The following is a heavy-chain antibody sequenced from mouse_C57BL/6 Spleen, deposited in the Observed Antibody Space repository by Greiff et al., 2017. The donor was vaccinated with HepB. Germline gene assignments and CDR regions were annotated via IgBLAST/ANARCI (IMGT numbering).Heavy chain of an antibody. Sequence: EVKLQQSGPELVKPGASVKISCKASGYTFTDYYMNWVMQSHGKSLEWIGDINPNNGGTSYNQKFKGKATLTVDKSSSTAYMELRSLTSEDSAVYYCARYPVGRPWYFDVWGTGTTVTVSS. D-gene: IGHD1-1*01. CDR1: GYTFTDYY. CDR3: ARYPVGRPWYFDV. V-gene: IGHV1-26*01. CDR2: INPNNGGT. J-gene: IGHJ1*03.